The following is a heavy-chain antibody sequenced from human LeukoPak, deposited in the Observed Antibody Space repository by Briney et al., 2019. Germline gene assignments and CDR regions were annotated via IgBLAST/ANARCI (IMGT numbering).Heavy chain of an antibody. V-gene: IGHV1-3*01. Sequence: ASVKVSCKASGYTFTSYAMHWVRQAPGQRLEWMGWINAGNGNTKYSQKFQGRVTITRDTSASTAYMELSSLRSEDTAVYYFAREYCSGGSCLNWFDPWGQGTLVTVSS. CDR3: AREYCSGGSCLNWFDP. CDR2: INAGNGNT. CDR1: GYTFTSYA. D-gene: IGHD2-15*01. J-gene: IGHJ5*02.